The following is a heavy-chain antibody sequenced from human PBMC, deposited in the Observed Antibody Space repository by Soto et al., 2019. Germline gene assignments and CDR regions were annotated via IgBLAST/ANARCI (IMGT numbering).Heavy chain of an antibody. J-gene: IGHJ4*02. CDR2: INPDSGAT. D-gene: IGHD3-9*01. V-gene: IGHV1-2*02. CDR1: GYTFIGYY. Sequence: QVQLVQSGAEVKEPGASVKVSCKASGYTFIGYYVYWVRQAPGQGLEWLGWINPDSGATTLAQKFQGRVTLTRDPSITTAYMDLSSLVSDDTATYYCASLLTTRMAWWGQGTLVTVSS. CDR3: ASLLTTRMAW.